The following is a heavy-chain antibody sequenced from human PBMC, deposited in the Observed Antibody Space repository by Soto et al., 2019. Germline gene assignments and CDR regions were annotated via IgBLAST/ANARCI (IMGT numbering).Heavy chain of an antibody. Sequence: SVKVSCKASGVTFRNHGISWVRQAPGQGLEWVGGIIPIFGTAKYTQKFKGRVTITADESTSTAYLELSSLRSEDTAVYYCARDGTLFESNSYYFPYWGKGTLVTVSS. V-gene: IGHV1-69*13. J-gene: IGHJ4*02. CDR1: GVTFRNHG. CDR2: IIPIFGTA. D-gene: IGHD1-26*01. CDR3: ARDGTLFESNSYYFPY.